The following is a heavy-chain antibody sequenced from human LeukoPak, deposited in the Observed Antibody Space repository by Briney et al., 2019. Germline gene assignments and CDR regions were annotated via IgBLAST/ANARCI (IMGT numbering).Heavy chain of an antibody. CDR2: IYYSGST. V-gene: IGHV4-39*07. Sequence: IPSETLSLTCTVSGGSISSSSYYWGWIRQPPGKGLEWIGSIYYSGSTYYNPSLKSRVTISVDTSKNQFSLKLSSVTAADTAVYYCARELSYSSSWYPDAFDIWGQGTMVTVSS. CDR1: GGSISSSSYY. J-gene: IGHJ3*02. D-gene: IGHD6-13*01. CDR3: ARELSYSSSWYPDAFDI.